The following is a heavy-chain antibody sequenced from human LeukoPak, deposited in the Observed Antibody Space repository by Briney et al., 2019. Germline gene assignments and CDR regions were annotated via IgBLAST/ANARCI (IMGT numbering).Heavy chain of an antibody. CDR2: ISDSGSST. Sequence: GGCLRLSCAASGFTFSSYAMSGVRQAPGKGLEWVSGISDSGSSTYYADSVKGRFTISRDNSKNTLYLQVNSLRVEDTAVYYCAKFIDYDFWSGYQYWGQGTLVTVSS. CDR1: GFTFSSYA. CDR3: AKFIDYDFWSGYQY. V-gene: IGHV3-23*01. J-gene: IGHJ4*02. D-gene: IGHD3-3*01.